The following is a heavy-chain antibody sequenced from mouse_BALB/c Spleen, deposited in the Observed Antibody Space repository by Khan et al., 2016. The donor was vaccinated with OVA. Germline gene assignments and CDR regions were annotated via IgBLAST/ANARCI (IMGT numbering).Heavy chain of an antibody. Sequence: QVQLKQSGPGLVAPSQSLSITCTVSGFSLTSYGVNWVRQPPGKGLEWLGVIWGYGATNSPSTLYSRLIISKDSSKRHVFLTLSSLQTDDTATYYCAKCTPDYYSMDYWGQGTSVTVSA. CDR2: IWGYGAT. V-gene: IGHV2-3*01. J-gene: IGHJ4*01. CDR3: AKCTPDYYSMDY. CDR1: GFSLTSYG.